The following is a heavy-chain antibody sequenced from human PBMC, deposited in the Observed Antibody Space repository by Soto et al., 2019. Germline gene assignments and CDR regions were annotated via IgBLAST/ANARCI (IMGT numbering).Heavy chain of an antibody. J-gene: IGHJ5*02. Sequence: QVLLQESDPGLVKPSETLSLTCTVSGASVGSGGFYWSWIRQPPGRGLEWIGNINHSGRTNYNPYLKGRATSSGDRSKNEFSLKLSSVTAADTAVYYCATGWDLYGSGSPDLNGPWGQGTLVTVSS. CDR3: ATGWDLYGSGSPDLNGP. CDR2: INHSGRT. CDR1: GASVGSGGFY. D-gene: IGHD3-10*01. V-gene: IGHV4-61*08.